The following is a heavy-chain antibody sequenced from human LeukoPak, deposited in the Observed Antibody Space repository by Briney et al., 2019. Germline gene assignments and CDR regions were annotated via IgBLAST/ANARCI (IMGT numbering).Heavy chain of an antibody. V-gene: IGHV3-72*01. J-gene: IGHJ4*02. CDR3: VALLRGIGY. Sequence: LPGGSLRLSCAASGFTFSDYYMSWIRQAPGKGLEWIGRSRNEGHSYSTDFAASVRGRASLSRDHSRNSLYLQINSLRTDDTAVYYCVALLRGIGYWGQGTLVTVSS. CDR1: GFTFSDYY. CDR2: SRNEGHSYST. D-gene: IGHD3-10*01.